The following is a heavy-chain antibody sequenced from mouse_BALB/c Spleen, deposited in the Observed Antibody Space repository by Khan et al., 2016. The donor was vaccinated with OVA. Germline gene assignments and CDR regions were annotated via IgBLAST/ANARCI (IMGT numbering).Heavy chain of an antibody. Sequence: VQLQQSGAELVKAGASVKMSCKASGYTFTSYWMHWVKQRLGQGLEWFAETNPTNGRTYYNEKFKSKATLTVDKSSSTAYMLLSGPTFEDSAVYFWAIIKKIVATDFDYGGKGTTLTVSS. CDR1: GYTFTSYW. CDR2: TNPTNGRT. CDR3: AIIKKIVATDFDY. D-gene: IGHD1-1*01. J-gene: IGHJ2*01. V-gene: IGHV1S81*02.